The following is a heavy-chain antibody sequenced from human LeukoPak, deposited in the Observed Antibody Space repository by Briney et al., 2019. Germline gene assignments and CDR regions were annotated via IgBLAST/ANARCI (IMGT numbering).Heavy chain of an antibody. Sequence: PGRSLRLSCAASGFTFSSYGMHWVRQAPGKGLEWVAVISYDGSNKYYADSVKGRFTISGDNSKNTLYLQMNSLRAEDTAVYYCAKDEPRAVAGTGIDYWGQGTLVTVSS. D-gene: IGHD6-19*01. V-gene: IGHV3-30*18. J-gene: IGHJ4*02. CDR2: ISYDGSNK. CDR1: GFTFSSYG. CDR3: AKDEPRAVAGTGIDY.